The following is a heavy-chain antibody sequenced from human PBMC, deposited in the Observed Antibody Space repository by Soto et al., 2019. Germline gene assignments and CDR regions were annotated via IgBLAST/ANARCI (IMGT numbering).Heavy chain of an antibody. CDR3: AKDLAAAGPDHYYYYGMDV. D-gene: IGHD6-13*01. V-gene: IGHV3-30*18. CDR2: ISYDGSNK. J-gene: IGHJ6*02. Sequence: QVQLVESGGGVVQPGRSLRLSCAASGFTFSSYGMHWVRQAPGKGLEWVAVISYDGSNKYYADSVKGRFTISRDNSKNTLYLHMNSLRAEDTSVYYCAKDLAAAGPDHYYYYGMDVWGQGTTVTVSS. CDR1: GFTFSSYG.